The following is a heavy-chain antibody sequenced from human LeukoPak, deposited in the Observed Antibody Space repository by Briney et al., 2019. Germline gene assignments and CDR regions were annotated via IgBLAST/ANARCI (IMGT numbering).Heavy chain of an antibody. Sequence: GVSLRLSCAASGFTFSSNWMHWVRQAPGKGLVWVSRSNEDGSTTNYADSVKGRFTISRDNALNSLYLQMNSLRAEDTAIYYCARSIPYGTTWYGRSDYWGQGTLVNVSS. D-gene: IGHD6-13*01. CDR2: SNEDGSTT. J-gene: IGHJ4*02. CDR1: GFTFSSNW. CDR3: ARSIPYGTTWYGRSDY. V-gene: IGHV3-74*01.